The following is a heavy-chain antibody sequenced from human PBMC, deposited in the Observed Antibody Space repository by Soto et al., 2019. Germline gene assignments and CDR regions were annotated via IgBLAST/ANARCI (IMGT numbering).Heavy chain of an antibody. Sequence: HVQLQVSGPGLVKPSEPLSLTCSVSAGSISRSYWGWVRQYPGEGLGWIAYSSYTVDASSNPTLKSRVTIAQDTSKYQMTLSLMSVTAAATAECDCVVARMSLAMYSFDYWGQGTLVTVTS. CDR3: VVARMSLAMYSFDY. J-gene: IGHJ4*02. D-gene: IGHD2-8*02. CDR1: AGSISRSY. CDR2: SSYTVDA. V-gene: IGHV4-59*01.